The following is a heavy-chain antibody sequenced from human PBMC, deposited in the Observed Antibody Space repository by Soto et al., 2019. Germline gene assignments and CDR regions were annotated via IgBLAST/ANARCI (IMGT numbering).Heavy chain of an antibody. D-gene: IGHD2-15*01. CDR2: IYSGGST. CDR3: ARVEEVVVAALSYYYYYMDV. J-gene: IGHJ6*03. V-gene: IGHV3-53*04. CDR1: GFTVSSNY. Sequence: GGSLRLSCAASGFTVSSNYMSWVRQAPGKGLEWVSVIYSGGSTYYADSVKGRFTISRHNSKNKLYLQMNSLRAEDTAVYYCARVEEVVVAALSYYYYYMDVWGKGTTVTVSS.